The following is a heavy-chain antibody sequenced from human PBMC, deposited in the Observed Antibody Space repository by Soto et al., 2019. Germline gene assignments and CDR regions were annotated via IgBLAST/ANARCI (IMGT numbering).Heavy chain of an antibody. CDR1: GGTFSSYA. V-gene: IGHV1-69*06. J-gene: IGHJ5*02. CDR3: ARDTTATIVPTLGNWFDP. CDR2: SIPITATA. Sequence: SVKASCKPSGGTFSSYASSWVRQAPGHGLEWMGGSIPITATANYAQKFQGRVTITADKSTSTAYMELSSLRSEDTAVYYCARDTTATIVPTLGNWFDPWGQGTLVTVSS. D-gene: IGHD5-12*01.